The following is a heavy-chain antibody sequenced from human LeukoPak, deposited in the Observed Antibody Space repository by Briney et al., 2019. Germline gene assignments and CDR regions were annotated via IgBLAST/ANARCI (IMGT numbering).Heavy chain of an antibody. CDR2: IIPIFGTA. CDR3: ARGPWELLYYFDY. Sequence: SVKVSCKASGGTFSSYAISWVRQAPGQGLEWMGRIIPIFGTANYTQKFQGRVTITTDESTSTAYMELSSLRSEDTAVYYCARGPWELLYYFDYWGQGTLVTVSS. D-gene: IGHD1-26*01. J-gene: IGHJ4*02. CDR1: GGTFSSYA. V-gene: IGHV1-69*05.